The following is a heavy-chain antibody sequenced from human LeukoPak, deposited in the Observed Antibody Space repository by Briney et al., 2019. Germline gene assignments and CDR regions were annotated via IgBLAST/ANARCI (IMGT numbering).Heavy chain of an antibody. CDR3: ARGGLQPNDLDY. CDR2: IWYDGGNK. Sequence: GGSLRLSCAASGFTFSSYGMHWVRQAPGKGLEWVAVIWYDGGNKYYADSVKGRFTISRDNSKNTLYLQMNSLGAEDTAVYYCARGGLQPNDLDYWGQGTLVTVSS. J-gene: IGHJ4*02. V-gene: IGHV3-33*01. CDR1: GFTFSSYG. D-gene: IGHD1-1*01.